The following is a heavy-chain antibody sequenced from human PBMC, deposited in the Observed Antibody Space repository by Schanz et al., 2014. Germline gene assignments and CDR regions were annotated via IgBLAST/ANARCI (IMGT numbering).Heavy chain of an antibody. Sequence: DVHLLESGGGLVQPGGSLRLSCAASEFTFSTDAMSWVRQAPGKGLEWLSVISASGGDTYYADSAKGRFTISRDNSKSTLYVEMNSLRVEDTAVYYCARAGYCTSVSCSLFVSDYWGQGTLVTVSS. CDR3: ARAGYCTSVSCSLFVSDY. CDR1: EFTFSTDA. J-gene: IGHJ4*02. V-gene: IGHV3-23*01. CDR2: ISASGGDT. D-gene: IGHD2-2*03.